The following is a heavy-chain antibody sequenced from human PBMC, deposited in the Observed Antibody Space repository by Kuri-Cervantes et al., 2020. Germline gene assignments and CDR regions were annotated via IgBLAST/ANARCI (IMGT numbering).Heavy chain of an antibody. J-gene: IGHJ6*02. CDR1: GFTFSSYA. V-gene: IGHV3-30*07. Sequence: GESLKISCAASGFTFSSYAMHWVRQAPGKGLEWVAVISYDGGNTYYADSVKGRFTISRDNAKNSLYLQMNSLRAEDTAVYYCARDSILTGTYYGMDVWGQGTTVTVSS. D-gene: IGHD3-9*01. CDR2: ISYDGGNT. CDR3: ARDSILTGTYYGMDV.